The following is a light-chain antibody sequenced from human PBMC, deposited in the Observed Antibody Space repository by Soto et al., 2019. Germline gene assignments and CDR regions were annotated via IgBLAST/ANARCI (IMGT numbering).Light chain of an antibody. J-gene: IGKJ4*01. CDR2: GAS. Sequence: EIVLTQSPGTLSLSPGERATLSCRASQSVSSSYLAWYQQKPGQAPRLLLYGASSRATGIPDRFSGGGSGADFTLTISRLEPEDVAVYYCQQYGSSAGLTFGGGTKVEIK. V-gene: IGKV3-20*01. CDR3: QQYGSSAGLT. CDR1: QSVSSSY.